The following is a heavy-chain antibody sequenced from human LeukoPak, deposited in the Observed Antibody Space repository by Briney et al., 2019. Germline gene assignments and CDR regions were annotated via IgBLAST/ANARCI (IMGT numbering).Heavy chain of an antibody. CDR3: ARGRNSYGLPWDY. J-gene: IGHJ4*02. CDR1: GFTFSSYW. V-gene: IGHV3-7*03. CDR2: IKQDGSEK. Sequence: RGSLRLSCAASGFTFSSYWMSWVRQAPGKGLEWVANIKQDGSEKYYVDSVKGRFTISRDNAKNSLYLQMNSLRAEDTAVYYCARGRNSYGLPWDYWGQGTLVTVSP. D-gene: IGHD5-18*01.